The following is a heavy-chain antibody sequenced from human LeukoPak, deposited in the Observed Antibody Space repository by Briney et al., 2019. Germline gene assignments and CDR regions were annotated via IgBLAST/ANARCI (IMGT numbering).Heavy chain of an antibody. J-gene: IGHJ3*02. Sequence: PSETLALICTVSGVYISGHHWNWSRQHPGKGLEWIGYIYYSGSTNYNPSLKTRVTISIGTSKNQFSLQLTSVTAAAAAVYYCARRNDFAIWGQGTMVIVSS. V-gene: IGHV4-59*08. CDR3: ARRNDFAI. CDR1: GVYISGHH. CDR2: IYYSGST.